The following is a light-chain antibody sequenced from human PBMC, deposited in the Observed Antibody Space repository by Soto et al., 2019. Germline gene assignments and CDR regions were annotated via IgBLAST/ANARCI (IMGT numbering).Light chain of an antibody. V-gene: IGLV1-40*01. CDR3: QSYDSSLSASVV. J-gene: IGLJ2*01. CDR2: GNH. Sequence: QSALTQPPSVSGAPGQRVTITCTGSSSNVGAGYDVHWYQQLPGTAPKLLIYGNHNRPSGVPDRFSGSKSGTSASLAITGLQAEDGADYYCQSYDSSLSASVVFGGGTKLTVL. CDR1: SSNVGAGYD.